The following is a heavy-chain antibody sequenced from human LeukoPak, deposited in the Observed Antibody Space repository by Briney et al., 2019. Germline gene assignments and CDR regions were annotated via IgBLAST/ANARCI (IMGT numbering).Heavy chain of an antibody. J-gene: IGHJ6*03. Sequence: SETLSLTCTVSGGSISSYYWSWIRQPPGKGLEWIGYIYTSGSTNYNPSLKSRVTISVDTSKNQLSLKLSSVTAADTAVYYCARGVFYYYYMDVWGKGTTVTVSS. D-gene: IGHD3-10*01. CDR1: GGSISSYY. CDR3: ARGVFYYYYMDV. CDR2: IYTSGST. V-gene: IGHV4-4*09.